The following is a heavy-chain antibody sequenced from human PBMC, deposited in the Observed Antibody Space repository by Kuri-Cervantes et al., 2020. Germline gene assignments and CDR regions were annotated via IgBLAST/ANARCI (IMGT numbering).Heavy chain of an antibody. CDR2: IGTAGDT. CDR1: GFTFSSYD. D-gene: IGHD5-18*01. CDR3: ARAPAMVTRYYFDY. J-gene: IGHJ4*02. V-gene: IGHV3-13*01. Sequence: GESLKISCAASGFTFSSYDMHWVRQATGKGLEWVSAIGTAGDTYYPGSVKGRFTISRENAKNSLYLQMNSLRAEDTAVYYCARAPAMVTRYYFDYWGQGTRVT.